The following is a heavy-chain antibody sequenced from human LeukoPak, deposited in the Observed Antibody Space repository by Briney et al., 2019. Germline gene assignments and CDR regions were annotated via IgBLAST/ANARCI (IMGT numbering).Heavy chain of an antibody. D-gene: IGHD2-2*02. CDR3: AREVYCSSTSCYIGGGVDY. Sequence: PSQTLSLTCTVSGGSISSGSYYWSWIRQPAGKGLEWIGRIYTSGSTNYNPSLKSRVTISVDTSKHQFSLKLSSVTAADTAVYYCAREVYCSSTSCYIGGGVDYWGQGTLVTVSS. J-gene: IGHJ4*02. CDR1: GGSISSGSYY. V-gene: IGHV4-61*02. CDR2: IYTSGST.